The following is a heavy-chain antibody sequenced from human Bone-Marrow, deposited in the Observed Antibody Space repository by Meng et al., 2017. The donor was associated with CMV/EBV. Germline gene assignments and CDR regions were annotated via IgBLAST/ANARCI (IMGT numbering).Heavy chain of an antibody. J-gene: IGHJ4*02. CDR2: ISGSGGST. D-gene: IGHD3-22*01. CDR1: GFTFSSYA. V-gene: IGHV3-23*01. Sequence: GESLKISCAASGFTFSSYAMSWVRQAPGKGLEWVSAISGSGGSTYYADSVKGRFTISRDNSKNTLYLQMNSLRAEDTAVYYCAKGHPYYYDSSGLDDWGQGTLVTVSS. CDR3: AKGHPYYYDSSGLDD.